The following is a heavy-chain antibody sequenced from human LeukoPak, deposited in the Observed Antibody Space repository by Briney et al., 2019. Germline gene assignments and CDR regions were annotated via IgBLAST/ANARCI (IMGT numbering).Heavy chain of an antibody. J-gene: IGHJ4*02. Sequence: PSETLSLTCIVSGGSISSSSYYWVWIRQPPGKGLEWIATIHYTGTTYYNPSLQSRVTISVDRSKNQFSLKLTSVTAADTAVYYCARGQAIWPYWGQGTLVTVSS. V-gene: IGHV4-39*07. CDR1: GGSISSSSYY. CDR2: IHYTGTT. D-gene: IGHD3-16*01. CDR3: ARGQAIWPY.